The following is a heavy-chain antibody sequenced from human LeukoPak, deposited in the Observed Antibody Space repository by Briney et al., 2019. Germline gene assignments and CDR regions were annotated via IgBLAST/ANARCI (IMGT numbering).Heavy chain of an antibody. Sequence: SQTLSLTCTVSGGSISSGGYYWSWIRHPPGKGLEWIGYIYYSGSTYYNPSLTSRVTISVDTSKNQFSLKLSSVTAADTAVYYCARDRVVVITGALYYYYGMDVWGQGTTVTVSS. J-gene: IGHJ6*02. CDR3: ARDRVVVITGALYYYYGMDV. V-gene: IGHV4-30-4*01. CDR1: GGSISSGGYY. CDR2: IYYSGST. D-gene: IGHD3-22*01.